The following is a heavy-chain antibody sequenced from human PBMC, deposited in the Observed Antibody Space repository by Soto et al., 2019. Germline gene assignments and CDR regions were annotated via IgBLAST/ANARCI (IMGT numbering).Heavy chain of an antibody. CDR1: GYTFTSYG. D-gene: IGHD3-22*01. CDR2: ISAYNGNT. Sequence: QVQLVQSGAEVKKPGASVKVSCKASGYTFTSYGISWVRQAPGQGLEWMGWISAYNGNTNYAQKLQGRVNMTTDTSTSTAYMELRSLRSDDTAVYYCARDWTYYDSSGYYSDAFDIWGQGTMVTVSS. CDR3: ARDWTYYDSSGYYSDAFDI. V-gene: IGHV1-18*01. J-gene: IGHJ3*02.